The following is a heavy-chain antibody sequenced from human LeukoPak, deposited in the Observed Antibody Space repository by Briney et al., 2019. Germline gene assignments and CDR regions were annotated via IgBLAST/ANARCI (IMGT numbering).Heavy chain of an antibody. CDR2: ISADGGST. CDR1: GLIFHHYG. CDR3: AKESGKFDY. J-gene: IGHJ4*02. V-gene: IGHV3-43*02. Sequence: GGSLRLSCVASGLIFHHYGMHWVRQAPGKGLEWVSLISADGGSTFYADSVRGRFSISRDNSKNSLYLQMNSLRTEDTAMYYCAKESGKFDYWGQGTLVAVSS.